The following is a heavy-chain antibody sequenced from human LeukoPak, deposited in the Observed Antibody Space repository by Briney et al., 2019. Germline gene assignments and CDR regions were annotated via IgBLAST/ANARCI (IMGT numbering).Heavy chain of an antibody. D-gene: IGHD3-22*01. V-gene: IGHV3-30*04. J-gene: IGHJ4*02. CDR1: GFTFSSYA. CDR3: ARDARTVGITMIVVGFDY. Sequence: GRSLRLSCAASGFTFSSYAMYWVHQSPGKGLERVAVISYDGSNKYYADSVKGRFTISRDNSKNTLYLQMNSLRAEDTAVYYCARDARTVGITMIVVGFDYWGQGTLVTVSS. CDR2: ISYDGSNK.